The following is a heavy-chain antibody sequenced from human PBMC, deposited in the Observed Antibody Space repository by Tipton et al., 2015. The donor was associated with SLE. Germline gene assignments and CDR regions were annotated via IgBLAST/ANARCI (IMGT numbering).Heavy chain of an antibody. CDR3: ARDGYSINCPDS. CDR2: ISSSSTYI. CDR1: GFIFSSYH. D-gene: IGHD6-13*01. V-gene: IGHV3-21*03. Sequence: SLRLSCAASGFIFSSYHLNWVRQAPGKGLEGVSSISSSSTYIYYADSVKGRFTISRDNAKNSLYLQMNSLRDDDTGLYYCARDGYSINCPDSWGQGTLVTVSS. J-gene: IGHJ4*02.